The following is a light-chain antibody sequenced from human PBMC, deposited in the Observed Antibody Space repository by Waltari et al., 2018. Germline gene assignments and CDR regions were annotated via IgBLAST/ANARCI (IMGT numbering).Light chain of an antibody. Sequence: SALTQPASVSGSPGQSITISCTGTSSDVGSYNLVSWYQQHPDKAPKLMIYEDSKRPSGVSNRFSGSKSGNTASLTISGLQAEDEADYYCCSYAGSSTLVFGGGTKLTVL. CDR1: SSDVGSYNL. V-gene: IGLV2-23*01. CDR2: EDS. J-gene: IGLJ3*02. CDR3: CSYAGSSTLV.